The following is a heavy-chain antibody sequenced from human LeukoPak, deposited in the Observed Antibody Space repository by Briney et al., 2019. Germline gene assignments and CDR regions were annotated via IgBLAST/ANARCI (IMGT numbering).Heavy chain of an antibody. Sequence: ASVKVSCKASGYTFTGYYMHWVRQAPGQGLEWMGWINPNSGGTNYAQQFQGKFTMTRDTSISTAYMELSRLRSDDTAVYYCARDDDIVATIDFDYWGQGTLVTVSS. CDR1: GYTFTGYY. CDR3: ARDDDIVATIDFDY. D-gene: IGHD5-12*01. J-gene: IGHJ4*02. CDR2: INPNSGGT. V-gene: IGHV1-2*02.